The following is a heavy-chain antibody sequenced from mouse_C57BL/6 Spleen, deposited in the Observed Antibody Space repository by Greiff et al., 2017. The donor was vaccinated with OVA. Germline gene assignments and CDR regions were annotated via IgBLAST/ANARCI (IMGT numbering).Heavy chain of an antibody. Sequence: QVQLQQPGTELVKPGASVKLSCKASGYTFPSSWMHLVKQRPGQGLALIGNINPSNGGTNYTETFKSKATLTVDKSSSTAYMQLSSLTSEDAAVYYCAREEGSGCYAYWGQGTLVTVSA. D-gene: IGHD3-2*02. CDR2: INPSNGGT. CDR1: GYTFPSSW. J-gene: IGHJ3*01. V-gene: IGHV1-53*01. CDR3: AREEGSGCYAY.